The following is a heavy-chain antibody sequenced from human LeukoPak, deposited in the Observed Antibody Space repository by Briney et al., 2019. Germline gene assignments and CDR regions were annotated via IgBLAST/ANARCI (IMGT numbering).Heavy chain of an antibody. CDR2: ISGSGGST. CDR3: AKDRFRAYYFDY. Sequence: PGGSLGLSCAASGFTFSSYAMSWVRQAPGKGLEWVSAISGSGGSTYYADSVKGRFTISRDNSNNTLYLQMNSLRAEDTAVYYCAKDRFRAYYFDYWGQGTLVTVSS. D-gene: IGHD3-10*01. CDR1: GFTFSSYA. J-gene: IGHJ4*02. V-gene: IGHV3-23*01.